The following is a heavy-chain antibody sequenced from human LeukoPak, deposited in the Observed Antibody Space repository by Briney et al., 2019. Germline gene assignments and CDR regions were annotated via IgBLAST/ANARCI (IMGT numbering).Heavy chain of an antibody. V-gene: IGHV4-34*01. CDR3: ARHPHYYYDMDV. Sequence: PSETLSLTCAVYGGSFSGYYWSWIRQPPGKGLEWIGEINHSGSTNYNPSLKSRVTISVDTSKNQFSLKVYSVTGADTAVYYCARHPHYYYDMDVWGKGTTVIISS. CDR1: GGSFSGYY. J-gene: IGHJ6*03. CDR2: INHSGST.